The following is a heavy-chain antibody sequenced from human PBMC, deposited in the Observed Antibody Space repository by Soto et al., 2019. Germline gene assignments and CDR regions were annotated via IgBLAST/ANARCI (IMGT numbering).Heavy chain of an antibody. J-gene: IGHJ6*02. CDR2: ISYDGSNK. Sequence: QVQLVESGGGVVQPGRSLRLSCAASGFTFSSYGMHWVRQAPGKGLEWVAVISYDGSNKYYADSVKGRFTISRDNSKNTRYLQMNSLRAEDTAVYYCAKEGGYYGMDVWGQGTTVTVSS. CDR1: GFTFSSYG. V-gene: IGHV3-30*18. D-gene: IGHD2-15*01. CDR3: AKEGGYYGMDV.